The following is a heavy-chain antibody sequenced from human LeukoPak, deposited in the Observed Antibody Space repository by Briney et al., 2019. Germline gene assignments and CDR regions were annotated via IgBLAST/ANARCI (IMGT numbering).Heavy chain of an antibody. J-gene: IGHJ4*02. D-gene: IGHD1-26*01. V-gene: IGHV4-59*08. CDR2: IYYSGST. CDR3: ARHGASGSYLYYFDY. CDR1: GGSISSYY. Sequence: SETLSLTCTVSGGSISSYYWSWIRQTPGKGLEWIGYIYYSGSTNYNPSPKSRVTVSVDTSKNQFSLKLSSVTAADTAVYFCARHGASGSYLYYFDYWGQGTLVTVSS.